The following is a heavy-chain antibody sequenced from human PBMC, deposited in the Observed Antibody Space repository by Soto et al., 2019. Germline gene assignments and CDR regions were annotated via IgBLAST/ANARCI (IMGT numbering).Heavy chain of an antibody. CDR2: VSGGGETT. CDR3: AKEADTVRGPVAGPVAFSFDL. J-gene: IGHJ4*02. Sequence: QVNLVESGGGVVQPGRSLRLSCAGSGFTFRSYGLHWIRQAPGKGLEWVAVVSGGGETTYYADSVKGRSTISRDNSKNMMYMQVNSVRAEDTAVYYCAKEADTVRGPVAGPVAFSFDLWGQGTLVTVSS. D-gene: IGHD2-2*01. CDR1: GFTFRSYG. V-gene: IGHV3-30*18.